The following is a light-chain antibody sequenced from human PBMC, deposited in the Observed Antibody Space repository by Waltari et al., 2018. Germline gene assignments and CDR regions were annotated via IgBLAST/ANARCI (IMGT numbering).Light chain of an antibody. CDR2: TAS. V-gene: IGKV1-39*01. CDR3: NQSFSSPPG. Sequence: DIQMTQSQSYLSASVGDRVTLDCLASQSIGTYLNWYQQIPGKPPKLLIYTASSRQSGVPSRFSGSGSGTDFTLTINSLQPEDFATYYCNQSFSSPPGFGQGTRLDIK. J-gene: IGKJ5*01. CDR1: QSIGTY.